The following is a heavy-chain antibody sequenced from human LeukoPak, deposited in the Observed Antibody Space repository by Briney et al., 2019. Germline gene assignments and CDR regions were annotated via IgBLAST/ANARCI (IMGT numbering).Heavy chain of an antibody. Sequence: PGRSLRLSCAASGFTFSSYAMHWVRQAPGKGLEWVAVISYDGSNKYYADSVKGRFTISRDNSKNTLYLQMNSLRAEDTAVYYCAKDQWELNYWGQGTLVTVSS. D-gene: IGHD1-26*01. CDR2: ISYDGSNK. J-gene: IGHJ4*02. V-gene: IGHV3-30*04. CDR3: AKDQWELNY. CDR1: GFTFSSYA.